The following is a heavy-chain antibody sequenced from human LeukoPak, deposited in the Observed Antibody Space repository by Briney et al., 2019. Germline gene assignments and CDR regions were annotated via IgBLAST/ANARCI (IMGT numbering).Heavy chain of an antibody. CDR3: AKGLNSNWVGWFDP. J-gene: IGHJ5*02. CDR1: GFTFTNYG. CDR2: ISYDGSSK. D-gene: IGHD4-11*01. Sequence: GGSLRLSCAASGFTFTNYGMHWVRQAPGKGLEWVAVISYDGSSKYFADSVKGRFTISRDNSKNTLYLQMNSLRPEDTAVYYCAKGLNSNWVGWFDPRGQGTLVTVSS. V-gene: IGHV3-30*18.